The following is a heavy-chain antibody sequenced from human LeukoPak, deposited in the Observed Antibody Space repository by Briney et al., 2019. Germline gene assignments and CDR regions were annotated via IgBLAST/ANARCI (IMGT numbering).Heavy chain of an antibody. Sequence: ASVKVSCKASGYTFTGYYMHWVRQAPGQGLEWMVWINPNSGGTNYAQKFQGWVTMTRDTSISTAYMELSRLRSDDTAVYYCARGDDILTGYYEGSWFDPWGQGTLVTVSS. V-gene: IGHV1-2*04. D-gene: IGHD3-9*01. CDR3: ARGDDILTGYYEGSWFDP. CDR1: GYTFTGYY. J-gene: IGHJ5*02. CDR2: INPNSGGT.